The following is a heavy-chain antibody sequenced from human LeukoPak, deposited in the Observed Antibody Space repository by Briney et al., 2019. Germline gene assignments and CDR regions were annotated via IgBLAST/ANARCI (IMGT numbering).Heavy chain of an antibody. D-gene: IGHD6-19*01. Sequence: PGGSLLLSCAASGFTVSSNYMSWVRQAPGKGLEWVSVIYSGGSTYYADSVKGRFTISRDNSKNTLYLQMNSLRAEDTAVYYCATDQYSSGWYEDYWGQGTLVTVSS. CDR3: ATDQYSSGWYEDY. J-gene: IGHJ4*02. CDR1: GFTVSSNY. V-gene: IGHV3-66*01. CDR2: IYSGGST.